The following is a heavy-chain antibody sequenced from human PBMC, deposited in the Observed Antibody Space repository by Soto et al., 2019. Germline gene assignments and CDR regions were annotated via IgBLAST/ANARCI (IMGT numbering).Heavy chain of an antibody. V-gene: IGHV1-69*13. CDR3: ARQHTASYYDILTGSSRRAEYFQH. Sequence: SVKVSCKASGGTFSSYAISWVRQAPGQGLEWMGGTIPIFGTANYAQKFQGRVTITADESTSTAYMELSSLRSEDTAVYYCARQHTASYYDILTGSSRRAEYFQHWGQGTLVTVSS. CDR1: GGTFSSYA. J-gene: IGHJ1*01. D-gene: IGHD3-9*01. CDR2: TIPIFGTA.